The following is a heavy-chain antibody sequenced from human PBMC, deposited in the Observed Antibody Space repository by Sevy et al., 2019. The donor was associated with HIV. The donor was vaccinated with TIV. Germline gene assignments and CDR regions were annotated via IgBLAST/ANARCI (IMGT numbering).Heavy chain of an antibody. CDR2: FYTGSKT. CDR1: GFPRSCSF. J-gene: IGHJ6*02. Sequence: GSLRPPRAVSGFPRSCSFMNLVRQAPGEGLEWVSVFYTGSKTDYADPVKGRFTMSRDNSKNTLYLQMNGLRAEDTAVYYCARDKNAYYYGLDVWGQGTTVTVSS. V-gene: IGHV3-53*01. CDR3: ARDKNAYYYGLDV.